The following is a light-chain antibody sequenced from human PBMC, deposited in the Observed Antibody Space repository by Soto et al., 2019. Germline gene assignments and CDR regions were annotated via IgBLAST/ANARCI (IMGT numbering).Light chain of an antibody. CDR2: DAS. J-gene: IGKJ3*01. CDR1: QDISNY. CDR3: QQYGGT. V-gene: IGKV1-33*01. Sequence: DIQMTQSPSSLSASVGDRVTITCQASQDISNYLNWYQQKPGKAPKLLIYDASNLENGVPSRFSGSGSGTKITFPISSLHPEDIETSYCQQYGGTFGTGTKLDIK.